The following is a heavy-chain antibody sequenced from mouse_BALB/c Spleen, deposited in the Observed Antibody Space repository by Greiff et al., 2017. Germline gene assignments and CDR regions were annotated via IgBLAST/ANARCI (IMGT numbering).Heavy chain of an antibody. CDR3: ARWRDGCFDY. CDR2: ISSGGST. V-gene: IGHV5-6-5*01. Sequence: EVKLMESGGGLVKPGGSLKLSCAASGFTFSSYAMSWVRQTPEKRLEWVASISSGGSTYYPDSVKGRFTISRDNARNILYLQMSSLRSEDTAMYYCARWRDGCFDYWGQGTTLTVSS. J-gene: IGHJ2*01. CDR1: GFTFSSYA. D-gene: IGHD3-3*01.